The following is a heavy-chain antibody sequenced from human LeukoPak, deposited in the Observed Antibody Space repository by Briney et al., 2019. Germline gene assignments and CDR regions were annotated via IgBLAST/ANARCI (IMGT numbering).Heavy chain of an antibody. J-gene: IGHJ4*02. D-gene: IGHD3-3*01. CDR2: ISYDGSNK. Sequence: GGSLRLSCAASGFTFSSYGMHWVRQAPGKGLEWVAVISYDGSNKYYADSVKGRFTISRDNSKNTLYLQMNSLRAEDTAVYYCAKDKPSGVVLARLDYWGQGTLVTVSS. CDR1: GFTFSSYG. V-gene: IGHV3-30*18. CDR3: AKDKPSGVVLARLDY.